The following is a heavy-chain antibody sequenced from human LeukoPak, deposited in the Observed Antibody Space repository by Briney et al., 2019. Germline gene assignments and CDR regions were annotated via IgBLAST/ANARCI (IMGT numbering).Heavy chain of an antibody. D-gene: IGHD6-19*01. V-gene: IGHV3-48*02. CDR1: GSTFSTYS. CDR2: ISSSSSTI. CDR3: ATRSSGWYERASYYYHYMDV. J-gene: IGHJ6*03. Sequence: PGGSLRLSCAASGSTFSTYSMNWVRQAPGKGLEWVSYISSSSSTIYYADSVKGRFTISRDNAKNALYLQMNSLRDEDTAVYYCATRSSGWYERASYYYHYMDVWGKGTTVTVSS.